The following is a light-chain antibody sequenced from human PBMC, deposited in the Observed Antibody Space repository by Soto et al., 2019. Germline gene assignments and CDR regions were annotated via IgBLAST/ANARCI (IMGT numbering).Light chain of an antibody. CDR2: AAS. V-gene: IGKV1-27*01. Sequence: DIQMTQSRSAVSASGGDRSTSTCRASQGISNYLAWYQQKPGKVPKLLIYAASTLQSGVPSRFSGSGSGTDFTLTISSLQPEDVATYYCHKYNSAPTFGGGTKVDIK. CDR3: HKYNSAPT. CDR1: QGISNY. J-gene: IGKJ4*01.